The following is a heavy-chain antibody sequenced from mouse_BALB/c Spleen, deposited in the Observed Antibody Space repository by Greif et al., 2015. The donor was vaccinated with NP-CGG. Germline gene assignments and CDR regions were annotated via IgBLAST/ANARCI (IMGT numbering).Heavy chain of an antibody. CDR2: IWGDGST. V-gene: IGHV2-6-7*01. J-gene: IGHJ4*01. Sequence: VKLVESGPGLVAPSQSLSITCTVSGFSLTGYGVNWVRQPPGKGLEWLGMIWGDGSTDYNSALKSRLSISKDNSKSXVFLKMNRLQTDDTARYYCARDRGYDYDWDYYAMDYWGQGTSVTVSS. D-gene: IGHD2-4*01. CDR3: ARDRGYDYDWDYYAMDY. CDR1: GFSLTGYG.